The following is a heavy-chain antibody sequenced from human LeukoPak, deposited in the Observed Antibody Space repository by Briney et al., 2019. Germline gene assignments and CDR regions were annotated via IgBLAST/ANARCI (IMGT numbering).Heavy chain of an antibody. V-gene: IGHV3-33*01. CDR3: VRGEYYNDSSAYTSVDY. D-gene: IGHD3-22*01. Sequence: GRSLRLSCAASGFTFNSFGMHWVRQAPGKGLEWVAVIWYDGNNKYYADSVKGRFTISRDNSKNTLYLQMNSLRAEGTAVYYCVRGEYYNDSSAYTSVDYWGQGTLVTASS. CDR2: IWYDGNNK. CDR1: GFTFNSFG. J-gene: IGHJ4*02.